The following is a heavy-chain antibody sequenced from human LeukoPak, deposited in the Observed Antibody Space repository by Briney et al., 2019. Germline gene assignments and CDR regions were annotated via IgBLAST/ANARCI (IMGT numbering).Heavy chain of an antibody. CDR3: EIYSGYDSY. J-gene: IGHJ4*02. Sequence: ASVKVSCKASGYTFTSYDINWVRQATGQGLEWMGWMNPNGGNTDYAQKFQGRATMTRNTSISTAYMELSSLRSEDTAVYYCEIYSGYDSYWGQGTLVTVSS. V-gene: IGHV1-8*01. CDR1: GYTFTSYD. D-gene: IGHD5-12*01. CDR2: MNPNGGNT.